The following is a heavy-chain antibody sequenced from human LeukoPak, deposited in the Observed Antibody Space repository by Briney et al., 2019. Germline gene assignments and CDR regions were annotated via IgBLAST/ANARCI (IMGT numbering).Heavy chain of an antibody. CDR3: ARDRRVGATTTGEP. V-gene: IGHV1-2*02. CDR1: GYTFTGYY. CDR2: INPNSGGT. D-gene: IGHD1-26*01. J-gene: IGHJ4*02. Sequence: GASVTVSCKASGYTFTGYYMHWVRQAPGQGLEWMGWINPNSGGTNYAQKFQGRVTMTRDMSTSTVYMELSSLRSEDTAVYYCARDRRVGATTTGEPWGQGTLVTVSS.